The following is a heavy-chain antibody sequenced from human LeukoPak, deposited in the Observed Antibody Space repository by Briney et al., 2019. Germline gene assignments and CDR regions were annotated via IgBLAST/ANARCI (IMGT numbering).Heavy chain of an antibody. Sequence: RGSLRLSCAASGFTFSSYAMHWVRQAPGKGLEWVAVISYDGSNKYYADSVKGRFTISRDNSKNTLYLQMNSLRAEDTALYYCAKDRSGWQRGGFDYWGQGTLVTVSS. V-gene: IGHV3-30-3*01. CDR3: AKDRSGWQRGGFDY. CDR2: ISYDGSNK. J-gene: IGHJ4*02. D-gene: IGHD6-19*01. CDR1: GFTFSSYA.